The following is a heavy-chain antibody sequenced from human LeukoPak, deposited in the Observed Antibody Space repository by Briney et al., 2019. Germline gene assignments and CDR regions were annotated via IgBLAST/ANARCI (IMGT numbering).Heavy chain of an antibody. D-gene: IGHD3-10*01. CDR3: ARDPRLWFGDNAFDI. J-gene: IGHJ3*02. Sequence: ASVKDSLKASRGTFSSYAISWVRQAPGQGLEWMGRIIPILGIANYAQKFQGRVTITADKSTSTAYMELSSLRSEDTAVYYCARDPRLWFGDNAFDIWGQGTMVTVSS. CDR1: RGTFSSYA. V-gene: IGHV1-69*04. CDR2: IIPILGIA.